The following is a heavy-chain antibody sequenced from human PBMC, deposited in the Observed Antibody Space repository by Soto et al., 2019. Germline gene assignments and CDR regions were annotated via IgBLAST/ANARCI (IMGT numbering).Heavy chain of an antibody. CDR3: ARDVVATIRGDHYFDY. CDR1: GGSFSSGDYY. V-gene: IGHV4-30-4*01. J-gene: IGHJ4*02. D-gene: IGHD5-12*01. Sequence: SETLSLTCTVSGGSFSSGDYYWNWIRQPPGKGLEWIGYIYYSGSTDYNPSLQSRVTISVDTSKNLVSLKLSSVTAADTAAYYCARDVVATIRGDHYFDYWGQGALVTVS. CDR2: IYYSGST.